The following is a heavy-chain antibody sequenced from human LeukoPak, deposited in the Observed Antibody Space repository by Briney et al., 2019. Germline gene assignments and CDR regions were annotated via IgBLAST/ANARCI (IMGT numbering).Heavy chain of an antibody. Sequence: GGSLRLSCAASGFTFSSYAMHWVRQAPGKGLEWVAVISYDGSNKYYADSVKGRFTISRDNSKNTLYLQMNSLRAEDTAVYYCARVGDGGDYFDYWGQGTLVTVSS. J-gene: IGHJ4*02. CDR2: ISYDGSNK. D-gene: IGHD2-21*01. V-gene: IGHV3-30-3*01. CDR1: GFTFSSYA. CDR3: ARVGDGGDYFDY.